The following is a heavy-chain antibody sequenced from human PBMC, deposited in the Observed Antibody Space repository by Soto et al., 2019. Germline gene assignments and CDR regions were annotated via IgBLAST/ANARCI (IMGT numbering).Heavy chain of an antibody. CDR2: INHSGST. CDR3: ARGGGWFDP. D-gene: IGHD3-16*01. CDR1: GGSFIGYY. J-gene: IGHJ5*02. Sequence: SETLSLTCAVYGGSFIGYYCSWIRQPPGKGLEWIGEINHSGSTNYNPSLKSRVTISVDTSKNQFSLKLSSVTAADTAVYYCARGGGWFDPWGQGTLVTVSS. V-gene: IGHV4-34*01.